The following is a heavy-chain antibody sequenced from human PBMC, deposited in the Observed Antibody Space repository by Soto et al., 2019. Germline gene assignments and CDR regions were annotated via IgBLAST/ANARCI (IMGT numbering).Heavy chain of an antibody. D-gene: IGHD4-17*01. Sequence: TSETLSLTCTVSGGSISSYYWSWIRQPPGKGLEWIGYIYYSGSTNYNPSLKSRVTISVDTSKNQFPLKLSSVTAADTAVYYCAREAYGDYVDYWGQGTLVTVSS. CDR1: GGSISSYY. J-gene: IGHJ4*02. CDR2: IYYSGST. CDR3: AREAYGDYVDY. V-gene: IGHV4-59*01.